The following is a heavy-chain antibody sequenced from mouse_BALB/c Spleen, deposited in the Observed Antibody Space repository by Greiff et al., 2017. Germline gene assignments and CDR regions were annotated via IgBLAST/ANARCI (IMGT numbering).Heavy chain of an antibody. CDR2: ISSGSSTI. D-gene: IGHD4-1*01. Sequence: EVNVVESGGGLVQPGGSRKLSCAASGFTFSSFGMHWVRQAPEKGLEWVAYISSGSSTIYYADTVKGRFTISRDNPKNTLFLQMTSLRSEDTAMYYCARMETNWDVPLFDYWGQGTTLTVSS. J-gene: IGHJ2*01. CDR3: ARMETNWDVPLFDY. CDR1: GFTFSSFG. V-gene: IGHV5-17*02.